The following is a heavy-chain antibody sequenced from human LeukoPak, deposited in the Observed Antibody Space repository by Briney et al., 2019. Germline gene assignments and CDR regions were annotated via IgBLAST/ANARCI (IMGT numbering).Heavy chain of an antibody. Sequence: SVKVSCKASGGTFSSYAISWVRQDPGQGLEWMGGIIPIFGTANYAQKFKGRVTITADKSTSTAYMELSSLRSEDTAVYYCARDSPGLRYSRFDYWGQGTLVTVSS. V-gene: IGHV1-69*06. CDR1: GGTFSSYA. J-gene: IGHJ4*02. CDR2: IIPIFGTA. D-gene: IGHD6-13*01. CDR3: ARDSPGLRYSRFDY.